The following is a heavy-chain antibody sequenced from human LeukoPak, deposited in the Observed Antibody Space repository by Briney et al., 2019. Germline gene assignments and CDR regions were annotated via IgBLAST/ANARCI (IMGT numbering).Heavy chain of an antibody. CDR2: IYYSGST. D-gene: IGHD3-22*01. Sequence: SETLSLTCAVYGGSFSGYYWSWIRQPPGKGLEWIGSIYYSGSTYYNPSLKSRVTISVDTSKNQFSLKLSSVTAADTAVYYCARRNYYDSSGYYRGFDYWGQGTLVTVSS. CDR3: ARRNYYDSSGYYRGFDY. J-gene: IGHJ4*02. CDR1: GGSFSGYY. V-gene: IGHV4-34*01.